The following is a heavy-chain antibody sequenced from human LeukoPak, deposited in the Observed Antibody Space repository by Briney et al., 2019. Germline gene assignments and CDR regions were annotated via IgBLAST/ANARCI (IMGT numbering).Heavy chain of an antibody. V-gene: IGHV3-66*01. CDR3: ARDSRSVVVPAAIRANFDY. J-gene: IGHJ4*02. CDR2: IYSGGST. Sequence: GGSLRLSCAASGFTVSSNYMSWVRQAPGTGLEWVSVIYSGGSTYYADSVKGRFTISGDNSKNTLYLQMNSLRAEDTAVYYCARDSRSVVVPAAIRANFDYWGQGTLVTVSS. D-gene: IGHD2-2*01. CDR1: GFTVSSNY.